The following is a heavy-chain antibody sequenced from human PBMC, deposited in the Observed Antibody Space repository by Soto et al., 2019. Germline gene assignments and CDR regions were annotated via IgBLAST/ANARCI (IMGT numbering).Heavy chain of an antibody. CDR3: ASSGSRGIGAFDI. CDR1: GGSISSGGYY. V-gene: IGHV4-30-2*01. D-gene: IGHD3-22*01. CDR2: IYHGST. Sequence: PSETLSLTCTVSGGSISSGGYYWSWIRQHPGKGLEWIGYIYHGSTYYNPSLKSRVTISIDRSKNQFSLKLSSVTAADTAVYYCASSGSRGIGAFDIWGQGTMVTVSS. J-gene: IGHJ3*02.